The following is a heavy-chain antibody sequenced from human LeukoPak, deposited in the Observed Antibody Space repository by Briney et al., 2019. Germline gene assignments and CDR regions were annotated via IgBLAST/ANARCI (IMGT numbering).Heavy chain of an antibody. CDR2: ISGSGGST. CDR1: GFTFSSYA. CDR3: ANTFTRFLEADY. D-gene: IGHD3-3*01. J-gene: IGHJ4*02. V-gene: IGHV3-23*01. Sequence: GGSLRLSCAASGFTFSSYAMSWVRQAPGKGLEWVSAISGSGGSTYYADSVRGRFTISRDNSKNTLYLHMSSLRADDTAVYYCANTFTRFLEADYWGQGTLVTVSS.